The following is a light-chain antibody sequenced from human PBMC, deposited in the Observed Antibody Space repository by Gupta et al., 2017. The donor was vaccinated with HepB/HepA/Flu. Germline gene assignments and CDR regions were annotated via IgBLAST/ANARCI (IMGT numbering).Light chain of an antibody. CDR1: QSISSW. V-gene: IGKV1-5*03. CDR3: QQYNSYPVT. Sequence: DIQMTQSPSTLSASVGDRVTITCRASQSISSWLAWYQQKSGKAPKLLIYKASSLESGVPSRFSGSGSGTEFTLTISSLQPDDFATYYCQQYNSYPVTFGQGTKLDIK. CDR2: KAS. J-gene: IGKJ2*01.